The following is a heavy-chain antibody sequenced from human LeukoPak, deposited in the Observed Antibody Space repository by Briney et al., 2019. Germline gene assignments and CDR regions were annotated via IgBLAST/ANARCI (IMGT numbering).Heavy chain of an antibody. D-gene: IGHD3-9*01. V-gene: IGHV4-59*01. CDR3: ARSLSGYFGWFLAY. CDR2: IYYTGST. CDR1: GGSINDYY. J-gene: IGHJ4*02. Sequence: SETLSLTCAVSGGSINDYYWSWIRQPPGKGLEWIGYIYYTGSTNYNPSLKSRATISVDTSKNQFSLKLSSVTAADTAVYYCARSLSGYFGWFLAYWGQGTLVTVSS.